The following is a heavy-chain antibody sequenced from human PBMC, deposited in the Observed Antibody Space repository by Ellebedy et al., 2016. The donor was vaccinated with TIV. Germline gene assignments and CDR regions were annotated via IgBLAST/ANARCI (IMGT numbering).Heavy chain of an antibody. D-gene: IGHD3-10*01. CDR3: AGLWFGDSPRDNSDY. V-gene: IGHV3-11*04. Sequence: GESLKISCGASGFIFSDYYMTWIRQAPGKGLEWIAYISGSGGNIQYADSVRGRFTISRDNAKKSLYLQMNSLRAEDTAIYYCAGLWFGDSPRDNSDYWGRGTLVTVSS. CDR2: ISGSGGNI. J-gene: IGHJ4*02. CDR1: GFIFSDYY.